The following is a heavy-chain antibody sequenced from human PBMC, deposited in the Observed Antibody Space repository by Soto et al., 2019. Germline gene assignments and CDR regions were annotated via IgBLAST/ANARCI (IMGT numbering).Heavy chain of an antibody. CDR1: GFTFSSYA. CDR3: ASLYSSSRTEYYYYGMDV. D-gene: IGHD6-6*01. J-gene: IGHJ6*02. CDR2: ISGSGGST. V-gene: IGHV3-23*01. Sequence: GGSLRLSCAASGFTFSSYAMSWGRQAPGKGLEWVSAISGSGGSTYYADSVKGRFTISRDNSKNTLYLQMNSLRAEDTAVYYCASLYSSSRTEYYYYGMDVWGQGTTVTVSS.